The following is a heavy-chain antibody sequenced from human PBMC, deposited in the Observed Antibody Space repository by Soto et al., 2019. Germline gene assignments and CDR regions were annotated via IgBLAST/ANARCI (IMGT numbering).Heavy chain of an antibody. D-gene: IGHD4-17*01. CDR1: GFTFRSHR. J-gene: IGHJ4*02. CDR2: IDTAGGGT. CDR3: ATVFDV. Sequence: EVQLVESGGGLVQPGGSLRVSCAASGFTFRSHRIHWVLQAPGTGLEWVSRIDTAGGGTSYADSVKGRFTISTDNAENTVYLQMNGLRVEDTAVYYCATVFDVWGQGTLVTVSS. V-gene: IGHV3-74*01.